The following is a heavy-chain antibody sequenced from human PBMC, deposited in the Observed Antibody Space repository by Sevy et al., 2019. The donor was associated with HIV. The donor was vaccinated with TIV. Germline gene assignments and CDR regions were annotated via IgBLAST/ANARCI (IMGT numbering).Heavy chain of an antibody. D-gene: IGHD2-2*03. J-gene: IGHJ5*02. CDR3: ARDLAWIVDIVLAPAADAQTGGWFDP. V-gene: IGHV1-46*01. CDR1: GYTFTSYY. CDR2: ITPSGGST. Sequence: ASVKVSFKASGYTFTSYYMHWVRQAPGQGLEWMGIITPSGGSTSCAQKFQGRVTMTRDTSTSTVYMELSSLRSEDTAVYYCARDLAWIVDIVLAPAADAQTGGWFDPWGQGTLVTVSS.